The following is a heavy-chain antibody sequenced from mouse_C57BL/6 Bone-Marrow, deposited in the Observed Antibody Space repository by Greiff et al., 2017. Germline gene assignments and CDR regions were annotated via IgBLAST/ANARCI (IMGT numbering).Heavy chain of an antibody. CDR3: ARPGSGYWYFDV. J-gene: IGHJ1*03. CDR2: ISSGSSTI. V-gene: IGHV5-17*01. CDR1: GFTFSDYG. D-gene: IGHD4-1*01. Sequence: EVKVEESGGGLVKPGGSLKLSCAASGFTFSDYGLRWVRQAPEKGLEWVAYISSGSSTIYYADTVKGRFTISRDNAKNTLFLQMTSLRSEDTAMYYCARPGSGYWYFDVWGTGTTVTVSS.